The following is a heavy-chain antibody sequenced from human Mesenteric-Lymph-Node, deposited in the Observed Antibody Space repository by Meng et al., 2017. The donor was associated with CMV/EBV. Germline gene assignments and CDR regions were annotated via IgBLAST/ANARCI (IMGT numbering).Heavy chain of an antibody. CDR3: AKPLQQWLVRGYFDY. CDR1: GFTFSSYG. CDR2: IRYDGSNK. V-gene: IGHV3-30*02. D-gene: IGHD6-19*01. J-gene: IGHJ4*02. Sequence: GESLKISCAASGFTFSSYGMHWVRQAPGKGLEWVAFIRYDGSNKYYADSVKGRFTISRDNSKNTLYLQMNSLRAEDTAVYYRAKPLQQWLVRGYFDYWGQGTLVTVSS.